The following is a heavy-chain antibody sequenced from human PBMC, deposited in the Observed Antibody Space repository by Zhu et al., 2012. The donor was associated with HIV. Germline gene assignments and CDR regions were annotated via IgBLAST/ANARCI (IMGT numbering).Heavy chain of an antibody. CDR2: IYYSGST. CDR1: GGSISSHY. V-gene: IGHV4-59*11. CDR3: ARTYYDILTGYYYFDY. J-gene: IGHJ4*02. D-gene: IGHD3-9*01. Sequence: QVQLQESGPGLVKPSETLSLTCTVSGGSISSHYWSWIRQPPGKGLEWIGYIYYSGSTNYNPSLKSRVTISVDTSKNQFSLKLSSVTAADTAVYYCARTYYDILTGYYYFDYVGQGTLVTVSS.